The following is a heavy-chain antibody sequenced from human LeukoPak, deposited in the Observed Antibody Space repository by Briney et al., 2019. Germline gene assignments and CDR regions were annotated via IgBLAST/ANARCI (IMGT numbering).Heavy chain of an antibody. CDR2: ISDSGAGT. CDR3: AKGWDSSGVDS. CDR1: GFTFSSYA. D-gene: IGHD6-19*01. V-gene: IGHV3-23*01. J-gene: IGHJ4*02. Sequence: PGGSLRLSCAASGFTFSSYAMSWVRQAPGKGLEWVSAISDSGAGTDYADSVKGRFTISRDNSKNTLSLQMNSLRAEDTAVYYCAKGWDSSGVDSWGQGTLVTVSS.